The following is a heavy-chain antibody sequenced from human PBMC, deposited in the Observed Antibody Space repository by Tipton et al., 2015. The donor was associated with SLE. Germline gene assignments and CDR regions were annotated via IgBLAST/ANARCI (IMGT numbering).Heavy chain of an antibody. Sequence: TLSLTCTVSGGSISSYYWSWIRQPPGKGLEWIGYIYYSGSTNYNPSLKSRVTISVDTSKNQFSLKLSSVTAADTAVYYCARVRRRAYFQHWGQGTLVTVSS. J-gene: IGHJ1*01. D-gene: IGHD1-14*01. V-gene: IGHV4-59*01. CDR1: GGSISSYY. CDR3: ARVRRRAYFQH. CDR2: IYYSGST.